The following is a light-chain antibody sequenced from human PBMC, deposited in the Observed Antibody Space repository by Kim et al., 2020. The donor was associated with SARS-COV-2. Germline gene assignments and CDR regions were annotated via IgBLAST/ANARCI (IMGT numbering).Light chain of an antibody. CDR3: QQFSTSPWT. V-gene: IGKV3D-20*01. CDR2: ATS. CDR1: QTVSSTY. J-gene: IGKJ1*01. Sequence: SPGERATLSCGTSQTVSSTYLAWYQQKPGLAPRRLIYATSTRATGSPDRFSGSGSGTDFTLTISRLEPEDFAMYYCQQFSTSPWTFGPGTKVDIK.